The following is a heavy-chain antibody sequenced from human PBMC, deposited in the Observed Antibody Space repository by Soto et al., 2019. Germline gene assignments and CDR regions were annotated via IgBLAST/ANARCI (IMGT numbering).Heavy chain of an antibody. CDR1: GGTFSSNA. D-gene: IGHD5-18*01. Sequence: QVQLVQSGAEVKKPGSSVKVTCKASGGTFSSNAISWVRQAPGQGLEWMGGIIPIFGTAHYAQKFQGRVTITADESTSTASMELSSLKSEDTAVYYCATGGSVYSSATRFYFEFWCQGNLVTVSS. CDR2: IIPIFGTA. J-gene: IGHJ4*02. CDR3: ATGGSVYSSATRFYFEF. V-gene: IGHV1-69*12.